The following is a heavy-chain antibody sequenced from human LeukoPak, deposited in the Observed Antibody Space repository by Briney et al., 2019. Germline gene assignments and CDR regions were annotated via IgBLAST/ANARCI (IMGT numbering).Heavy chain of an antibody. Sequence: AGGSLRLSCAASGFTFSNAWMSWVPQAQGKGLEWVGRIKSKTDGGTTDYAAPVKGRFTISRDDSKNTLYLQMNSLKTEDTAVYYCTTGNYDSVFDIWGQGTMVTVSS. CDR1: GFTFSNAW. D-gene: IGHD3-22*01. CDR2: IKSKTDGGTT. V-gene: IGHV3-15*01. CDR3: TTGNYDSVFDI. J-gene: IGHJ3*02.